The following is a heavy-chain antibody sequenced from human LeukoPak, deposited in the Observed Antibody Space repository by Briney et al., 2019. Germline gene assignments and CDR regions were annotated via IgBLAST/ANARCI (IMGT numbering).Heavy chain of an antibody. V-gene: IGHV3-30*18. CDR1: GFTFSSYG. D-gene: IGHD1-26*01. CDR2: ISYDGSNK. J-gene: IGHJ4*02. CDR3: AKDRGGIVGDTYFDY. Sequence: GGSLRLSCAASGFTFSSYGMHWVRQAPGKGLEWVAVISYDGSNKYYADSVKGRFTISRDNSKNSLYPQMNSLRAEDTAAYYCAKDRGGIVGDTYFDYWGQGTLVTVSS.